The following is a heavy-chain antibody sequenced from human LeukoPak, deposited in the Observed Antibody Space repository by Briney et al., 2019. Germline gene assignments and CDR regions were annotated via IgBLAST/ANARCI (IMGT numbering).Heavy chain of an antibody. V-gene: IGHV5-51*01. Sequence: GESLKISCKGYGYSFITYRIGWVRQMPGKGLEWMGIIYPGDSDTRYSPSFQGQVTISVDKSISTAYLRWSSLKASDSGMYYCAIGRCCSGGTCHRSPDFWGQGTLVTVSS. CDR3: AIGRCCSGGTCHRSPDF. D-gene: IGHD2-15*01. CDR1: GYSFITYR. CDR2: IYPGDSDT. J-gene: IGHJ4*02.